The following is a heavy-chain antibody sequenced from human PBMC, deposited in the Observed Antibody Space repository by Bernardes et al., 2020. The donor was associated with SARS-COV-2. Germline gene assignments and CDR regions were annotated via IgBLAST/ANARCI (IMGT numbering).Heavy chain of an antibody. CDR1: GYTLTEFS. CDR2: FDPRQHKI. CDR3: ATDDPAGAVFGVVIYALHI. Sequence: ASVKVSCKVSGYTLTEFSMHWVRQAPGKGLEWLGGFDPRQHKIIYAQKFQGRVTMTEDTSTDTAYMELRSLRSEDTAVYYCATDDPAGAVFGVVIYALHIWGQGTMVTVSS. V-gene: IGHV1-24*01. J-gene: IGHJ3*02. D-gene: IGHD3-3*01.